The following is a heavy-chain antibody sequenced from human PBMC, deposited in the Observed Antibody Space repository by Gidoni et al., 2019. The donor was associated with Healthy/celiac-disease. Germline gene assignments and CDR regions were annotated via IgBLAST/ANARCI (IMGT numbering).Heavy chain of an antibody. CDR2: IRSKANSYAT. CDR3: TSRIVGATNPVIYDAFDI. Sequence: DVQLVESGGGLVQPGGSLKLSCAASGFTFSGSAMHWVRQASGKGLEWVGRIRSKANSYATAYAASVKGRFTISRDDSKNTAYLQMNSLKTEDTAVYYCTSRIVGATNPVIYDAFDIWGQGTMVTVSS. D-gene: IGHD1-26*01. V-gene: IGHV3-73*02. J-gene: IGHJ3*02. CDR1: GFTFSGSA.